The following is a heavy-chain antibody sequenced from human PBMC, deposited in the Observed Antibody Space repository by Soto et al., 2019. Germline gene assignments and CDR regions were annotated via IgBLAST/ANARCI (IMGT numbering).Heavy chain of an antibody. D-gene: IGHD5-12*01. CDR2: IIPIFGTA. Sequence: QVQLVQSGAEVQKPGSSVKVSCKASGGTFSRYAVSWVGRAPGHWLEWMGGIIPIFGTANYAQKFQGRVTITADESTSTAYMQLSSLRSEDTAVYYCARERDGYGTLFDYWGQGTLVTVSS. V-gene: IGHV1-69*12. CDR3: ARERDGYGTLFDY. CDR1: GGTFSRYA. J-gene: IGHJ4*02.